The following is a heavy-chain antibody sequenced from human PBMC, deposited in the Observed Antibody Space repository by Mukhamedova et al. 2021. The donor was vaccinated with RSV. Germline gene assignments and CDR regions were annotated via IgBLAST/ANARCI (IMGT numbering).Heavy chain of an antibody. J-gene: IGHJ1*01. CDR3: ARLAVAGSMLEYFQH. V-gene: IGHV5-51*01. D-gene: IGHD6-19*01. CDR2: IYPGDSDT. Sequence: MAFIYPGDSDTRYSPSFQGQVTISADKSISTAYLQWSSLKASDTAMYYCARLAVAGSMLEYFQHWGQGTLVALSS.